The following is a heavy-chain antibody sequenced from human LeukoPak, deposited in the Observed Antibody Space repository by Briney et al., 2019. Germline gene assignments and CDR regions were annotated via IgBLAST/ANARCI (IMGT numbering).Heavy chain of an antibody. J-gene: IGHJ3*02. V-gene: IGHV1-69*13. CDR1: GGTVSSYA. CDR2: IIPIFGTA. Sequence: SVKVSCKASGGTVSSYAISWVRQAPGQGLEWMGGIIPIFGTANYAQKFQGRVTITADESTSTAYMELSSLRSEDTAVYYCARDCSSTSCYGRAFDIWGQGTMVTVSS. CDR3: ARDCSSTSCYGRAFDI. D-gene: IGHD2-2*01.